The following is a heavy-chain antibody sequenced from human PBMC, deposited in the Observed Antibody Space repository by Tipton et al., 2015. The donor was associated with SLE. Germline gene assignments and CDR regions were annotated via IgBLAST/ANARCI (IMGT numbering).Heavy chain of an antibody. Sequence: LRLSCSVSGGSSSSTSYYCNWIRQPAGKGLEWVGRVYTTGVTNYNPSLKSRVTMSVDTSKKQFSLRLTSVTAADTAVYYCARRSAPGSEAVTDYMDVWGKGTTVTVSS. D-gene: IGHD3-10*01. CDR1: GGSSSSTSYY. CDR3: ARRSAPGSEAVTDYMDV. V-gene: IGHV4-61*02. CDR2: VYTTGVT. J-gene: IGHJ6*03.